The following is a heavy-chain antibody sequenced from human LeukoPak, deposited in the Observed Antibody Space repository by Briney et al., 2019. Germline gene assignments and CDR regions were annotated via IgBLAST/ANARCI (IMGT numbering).Heavy chain of an antibody. V-gene: IGHV3-30-3*01. CDR2: ISYDGSNK. CDR1: GFTFSSYA. Sequence: GGSLRLSCAASGFTFSSYAMHWVRQAPGKGLEWVAVISYDGSNKYSADSVKGRFTISRDNSKNTLYLQMNSLRAEDTAVYYCARDLGGYSYGPKVGDYYYYGMDVWGQGTTVTVSS. D-gene: IGHD5-18*01. J-gene: IGHJ6*02. CDR3: ARDLGGYSYGPKVGDYYYYGMDV.